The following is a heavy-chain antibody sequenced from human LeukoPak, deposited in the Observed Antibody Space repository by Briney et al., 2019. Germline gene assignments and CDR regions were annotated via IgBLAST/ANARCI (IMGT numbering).Heavy chain of an antibody. V-gene: IGHV3-30*02. D-gene: IGHD6-19*01. CDR2: IRYDGSNK. Sequence: GGSLRLSCAASGFTFSSYGMHWVRQAPGKGLEWVAFIRYDGSNKYYADSVKGRFTISRDKSKNTLYLQMNSLRAEDTAVYYCAKEGYSSGWRPDFFDYWGQGTLVTVSS. CDR1: GFTFSSYG. J-gene: IGHJ4*02. CDR3: AKEGYSSGWRPDFFDY.